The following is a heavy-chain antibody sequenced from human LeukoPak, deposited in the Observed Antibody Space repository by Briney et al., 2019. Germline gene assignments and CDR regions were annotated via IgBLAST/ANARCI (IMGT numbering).Heavy chain of an antibody. Sequence: SETLSLTCTVPGGSISSYYWSWIRQPPGKGLEWIGYIYYSGSTNYNPSLKSRVNISVDTSKNQFSLKLSSVTAADTAVYYCARDDTSSGWADAFDIWGQGTMVTVSS. CDR3: ARDDTSSGWADAFDI. CDR2: IYYSGST. V-gene: IGHV4-59*01. CDR1: GGSISSYY. J-gene: IGHJ3*02. D-gene: IGHD6-19*01.